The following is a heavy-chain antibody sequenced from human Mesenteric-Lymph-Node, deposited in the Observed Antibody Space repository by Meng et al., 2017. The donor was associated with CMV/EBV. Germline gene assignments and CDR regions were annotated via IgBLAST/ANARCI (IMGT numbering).Heavy chain of an antibody. D-gene: IGHD3-10*01. CDR2: VFHSGGS. Sequence: AVSVDSISSSFWWSWVRQPPGKGLEWIGEVFHSGGSNYNPSLKSRVTISVDKSKNQFSLNLSSVTAADTAVYYCARVRYSWGSYFDYWGQGTLVTVSS. CDR3: ARVRYSWGSYFDY. V-gene: IGHV4-4*02. CDR1: VDSISSSFW. J-gene: IGHJ4*02.